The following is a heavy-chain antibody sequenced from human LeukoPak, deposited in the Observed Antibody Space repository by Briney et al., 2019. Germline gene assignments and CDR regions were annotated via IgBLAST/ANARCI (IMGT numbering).Heavy chain of an antibody. V-gene: IGHV3-66*01. J-gene: IGHJ4*02. CDR1: GFTVSSNY. D-gene: IGHD2-15*01. Sequence: GGSLRLSCAASGFTVSSNYVSWVRQAPGKGLEWVSLIYSGGNTYYADSVKGRFTISRDISKNTVYLQMNILRVEDTAVYYCARGLGTNYGGYCTGGSCPYYWGQGTLVTVSS. CDR3: ARGLGTNYGGYCTGGSCPYY. CDR2: IYSGGNT.